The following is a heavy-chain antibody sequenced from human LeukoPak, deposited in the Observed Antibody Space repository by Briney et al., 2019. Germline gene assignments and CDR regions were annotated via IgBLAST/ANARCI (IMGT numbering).Heavy chain of an antibody. CDR1: GYTFTSYA. Sequence: ASVKVSCKASGYTFTSYAMNWVRQAPGQGLEWMGWINPNSGGTNYAQKFQGRVTMTRDTSISTAYMELSRLRSDDTAVYYCAGSLWFGELFAWGQGTLVTVSS. D-gene: IGHD3-10*01. J-gene: IGHJ5*02. V-gene: IGHV1-2*02. CDR3: AGSLWFGELFA. CDR2: INPNSGGT.